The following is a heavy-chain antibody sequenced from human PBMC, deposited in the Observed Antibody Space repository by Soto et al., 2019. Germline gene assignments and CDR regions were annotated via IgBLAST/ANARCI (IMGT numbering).Heavy chain of an antibody. CDR1: GDSVSSNTAS. D-gene: IGHD5-12*01. V-gene: IGHV6-1*01. CDR2: TYFRSKWYN. CDR3: AKGDNLGPKTGYAFDP. Sequence: QALSLTSAISGDSVSSNTASCNWIRHSPSRGLEWLGRTYFRSKWYNDYAVSVKSRIIINPDTSNNQFSLQLNSVTPEDTAVYFCAKGDNLGPKTGYAFDPWGQGIMVTVPQ. J-gene: IGHJ5*02.